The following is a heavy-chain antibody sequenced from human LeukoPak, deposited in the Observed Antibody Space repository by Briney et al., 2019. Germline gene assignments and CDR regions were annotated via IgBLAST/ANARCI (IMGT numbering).Heavy chain of an antibody. J-gene: IGHJ4*02. D-gene: IGHD2-2*02. CDR3: ARGGQYCSSSSCNTYFDY. Sequence: GGSLRLSCAASEFTFSSNYMTWVRQAPGKGLEWVATIYSGGNTFYADSVRGRFTISRDNSKNTLYLQMNSLRAEDAAVYYCARGGQYCSSSSCNTYFDYWGRGTLVTVSS. CDR2: IYSGGNT. V-gene: IGHV3-53*01. CDR1: EFTFSSNY.